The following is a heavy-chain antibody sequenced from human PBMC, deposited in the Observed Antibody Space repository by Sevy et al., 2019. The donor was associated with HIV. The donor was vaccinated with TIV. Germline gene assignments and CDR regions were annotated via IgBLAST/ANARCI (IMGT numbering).Heavy chain of an antibody. CDR2: ISYDGTNK. CDR3: AKDSNNFYYGAENVGFDP. D-gene: IGHD3-10*01. Sequence: GGSLRLSCAASEFTFKTSGMHWVRQAPGKGLEWVAVISYDGTNKYYADSVKGRFTISRDNSKNTVYLQMNSLRAEDTAVYYCAKDSNNFYYGAENVGFDPWGQGTLVTVSS. CDR1: EFTFKTSG. J-gene: IGHJ5*02. V-gene: IGHV3-30*18.